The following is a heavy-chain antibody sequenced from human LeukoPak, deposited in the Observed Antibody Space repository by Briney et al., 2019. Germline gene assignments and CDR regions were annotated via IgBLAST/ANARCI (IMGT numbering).Heavy chain of an antibody. CDR1: GYSFTSYW. CDR2: IYPGDSDA. CDR3: ARQGDAFRRWFDP. Sequence: GESLKISCKGSGYSFTSYWIGWVRQMPGKGLEWMGIIYPGDSDARYSPSFQGQVTISADKSISTAYLQWSSLKASDTAMYYCARQGDAFRRWFDPWGQGTLVTVSS. V-gene: IGHV5-51*01. J-gene: IGHJ5*02. D-gene: IGHD3-16*01.